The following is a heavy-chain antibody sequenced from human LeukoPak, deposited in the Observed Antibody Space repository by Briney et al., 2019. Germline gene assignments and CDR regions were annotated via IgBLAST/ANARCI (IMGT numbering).Heavy chain of an antibody. CDR2: IIPIFGTA. CDR3: ARYCSSTSCYAGFDY. V-gene: IGHV1-69*05. J-gene: IGHJ4*02. D-gene: IGHD2-2*01. Sequence: SVKVSCKASGGTFSSYAISWVRQAPGQGLEWMGGIIPIFGTANYAQKLQGRVTITTDESTSTAYMELSSLRSEDTAVYYCARYCSSTSCYAGFDYWGQGTLVTVSS. CDR1: GGTFSSYA.